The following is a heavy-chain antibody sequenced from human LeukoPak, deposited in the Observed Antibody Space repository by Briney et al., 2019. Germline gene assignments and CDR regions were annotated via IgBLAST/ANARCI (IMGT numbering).Heavy chain of an antibody. CDR3: AKGTQGGDGPPFAFDI. V-gene: IGHV3-13*01. Sequence: PGGSLRLSCAASGCTFSSYDMHWVRQATGKGLEWVSAIGTAGDTYYPGSVKGRFTISRDNAKNPMYLQLNSLRAEDTAVYYCAKGTQGGDGPPFAFDIWGQGTMVTVSS. CDR1: GCTFSSYD. D-gene: IGHD2-21*02. J-gene: IGHJ3*02. CDR2: IGTAGDT.